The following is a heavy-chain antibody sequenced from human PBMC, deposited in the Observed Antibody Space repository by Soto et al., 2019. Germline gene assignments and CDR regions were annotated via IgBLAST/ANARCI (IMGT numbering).Heavy chain of an antibody. Sequence: SLRLSCAASGFTFSSYAMSWVRQAPGKGLEWVSAISGSGGSTYYADSVKGRFTISRDNSKNTLYLQMNSLRAEDTAVYYCAKPLEFGGVIDDYWGQGTLVTVSS. CDR3: AKPLEFGGVIDDY. CDR1: GFTFSSYA. V-gene: IGHV3-23*01. J-gene: IGHJ4*02. D-gene: IGHD3-16*02. CDR2: ISGSGGST.